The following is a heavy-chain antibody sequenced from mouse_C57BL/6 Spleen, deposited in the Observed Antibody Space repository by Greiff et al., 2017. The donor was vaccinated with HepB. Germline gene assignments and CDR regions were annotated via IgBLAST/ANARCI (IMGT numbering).Heavy chain of an antibody. Sequence: VQLQQSGPELVKPGASVKISCKASGYSFTDYNMNWVKQSNGKSLEWIGVINPNYGTTSYNQKLKGKATLTVDQSSSTAYMQLNSLTSEDSAVYYCARLGYYGSREYFDVWGTGTTVTVSS. CDR3: ARLGYYGSREYFDV. CDR2: INPNYGTT. J-gene: IGHJ1*03. V-gene: IGHV1-39*01. CDR1: GYSFTDYN. D-gene: IGHD1-1*01.